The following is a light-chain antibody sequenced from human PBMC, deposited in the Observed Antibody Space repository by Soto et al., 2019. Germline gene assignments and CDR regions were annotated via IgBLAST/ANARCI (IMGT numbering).Light chain of an antibody. CDR3: HHYVNWPLA. CDR2: DTS. CDR1: RGIGST. V-gene: IGKV3-15*01. J-gene: IGKJ4*01. Sequence: EVVMTQSPATLSVSPGERATLSCRASRGIGSTLAWYQQKPGQTPSHLIYDTSTRATGVPARFIGSASGTEFTLTITSLQSEDFAIYYWHHYVNWPLAFGGGTRVENK.